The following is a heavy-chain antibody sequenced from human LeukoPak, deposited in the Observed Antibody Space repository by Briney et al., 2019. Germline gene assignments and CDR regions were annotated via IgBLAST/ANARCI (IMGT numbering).Heavy chain of an antibody. CDR3: ARGKAAAGPPNY. Sequence: ASVKVSCKASGGTFSSYAISWVRQAPGQGLEWMGGIISIFGTANYAQKFQGRVTITADESTSTAYMELSSLRSEDTAVYYCARGKAAAGPPNYWGQGTLVTVSS. CDR2: IISIFGTA. D-gene: IGHD6-13*01. V-gene: IGHV1-69*13. CDR1: GGTFSSYA. J-gene: IGHJ4*02.